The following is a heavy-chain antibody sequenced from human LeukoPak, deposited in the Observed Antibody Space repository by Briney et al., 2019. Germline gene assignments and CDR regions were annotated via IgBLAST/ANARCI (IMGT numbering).Heavy chain of an antibody. D-gene: IGHD6-13*01. CDR2: ISSSSTYI. J-gene: IGHJ4*02. CDR3: ARAPGYSSTNYFFDY. V-gene: IGHV3-21*01. CDR1: GFTFSSYI. Sequence: GGSLRLSCAASGFTFSSYIMNWVRQAPGQGLEWVSSISSSSTYIYYADSVKGRFTISRDDAKNSLYLQMNSLRAEDTAVYYCARAPGYSSTNYFFDYWGQGILVTVSS.